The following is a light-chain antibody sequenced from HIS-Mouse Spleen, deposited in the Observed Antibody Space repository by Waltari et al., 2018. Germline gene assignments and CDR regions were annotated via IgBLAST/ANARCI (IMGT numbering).Light chain of an antibody. V-gene: IGLV1-51*01. CDR1: SSNIGNNY. CDR3: GTWDSGLSAWV. Sequence: QSVLTQPPSVSAAPGQKVTISCSGSSSNIGNNYVSWYQQLPGTAPKLLIYDNNKRPSGIPDRCSGSKSSTSATLGITGLQTGDEADYYCGTWDSGLSAWVFGGGTKLTVL. CDR2: DNN. J-gene: IGLJ3*02.